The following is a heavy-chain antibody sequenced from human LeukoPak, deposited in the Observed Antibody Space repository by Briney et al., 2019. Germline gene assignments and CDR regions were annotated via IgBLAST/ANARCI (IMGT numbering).Heavy chain of an antibody. D-gene: IGHD6-19*01. Sequence: GGSLRLSCAASGFTFSSYSMNWVRQAPGKGLEWVSHITASGTAMFYADSVKGRFTISRDNAKNSLYLQMNSLRDEDTAVYYCAKDFYAVAALPFFDYWGQGTLVTVSS. CDR3: AKDFYAVAALPFFDY. CDR2: ITASGTAM. J-gene: IGHJ4*02. V-gene: IGHV3-48*02. CDR1: GFTFSSYS.